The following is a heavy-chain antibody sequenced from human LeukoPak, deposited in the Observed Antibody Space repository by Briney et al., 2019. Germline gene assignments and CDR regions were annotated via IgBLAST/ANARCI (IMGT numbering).Heavy chain of an antibody. J-gene: IGHJ6*03. Sequence: ASVKVSCKASGYTFTSYYMHWVRQATGQGLEWMGWMNPNSGNTGYAQKFQGRVTITRNTSISTAYMELSSLRSEDTAVYYCARGTGYSVYYYMDVWGKGTTVTVSS. V-gene: IGHV1-8*03. CDR3: ARGTGYSVYYYMDV. CDR1: GYTFTSYY. CDR2: MNPNSGNT. D-gene: IGHD5/OR15-5a*01.